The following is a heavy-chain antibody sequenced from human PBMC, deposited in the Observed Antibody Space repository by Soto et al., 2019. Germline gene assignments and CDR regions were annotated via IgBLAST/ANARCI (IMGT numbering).Heavy chain of an antibody. V-gene: IGHV3-23*01. CDR1: GVTFSSYA. Sequence: PGGSLRLSCVVSGVTFSSYAMSWVRQAPGKGLQWVSGIDEGGENTHHADSVKGRFAISRDNSKNTLYLQMNSLRAEDTAVYYCAKEFYRHFDFDYWGQGIVVTVSS. CDR2: IDEGGENT. J-gene: IGHJ4*02. CDR3: AKEFYRHFDFDY. D-gene: IGHD3-16*02.